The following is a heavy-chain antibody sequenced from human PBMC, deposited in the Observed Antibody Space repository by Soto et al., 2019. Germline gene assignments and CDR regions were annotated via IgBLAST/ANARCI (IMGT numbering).Heavy chain of an antibody. D-gene: IGHD3-10*01. Sequence: EVQLLESGGDLVQPGGSRRLSCAASGFTFSTYAMSWVRHAPGKGLEWVSAISGSGSSRYYADSAKGRFTISRDNSKNTLFLQLNSLRAEDTAVYYCAKELLRLGESLERYFDYWGQGTLVTVSS. CDR3: AKELLRLGESLERYFDY. CDR2: ISGSGSSR. J-gene: IGHJ4*02. CDR1: GFTFSTYA. V-gene: IGHV3-23*01.